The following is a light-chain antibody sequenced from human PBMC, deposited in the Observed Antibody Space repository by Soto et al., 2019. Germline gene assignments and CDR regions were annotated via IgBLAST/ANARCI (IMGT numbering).Light chain of an antibody. V-gene: IGLV2-23*01. CDR1: SSDVGSYNL. CDR2: EGS. CDR3: CSYAGSSTYV. J-gene: IGLJ1*01. Sequence: QSALTQPASVYGSPGQSITISCTGTSSDVGSYNLVSWYQQHPGKAPKFMIYEGSKRPSGVSNRFSGSKSGNTASLTISGLQAEDEADYYCCSYAGSSTYVFGTGTKLTVL.